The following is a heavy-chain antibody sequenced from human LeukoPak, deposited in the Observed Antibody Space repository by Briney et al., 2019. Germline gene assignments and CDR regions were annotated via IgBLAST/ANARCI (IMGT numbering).Heavy chain of an antibody. CDR2: INPNSGGT. V-gene: IGHV1-2*02. CDR1: GYTFTSYD. J-gene: IGHJ4*02. CDR3: ARERADRYDFWSGYSYYFDY. Sequence: ASVKVSCKASGYTFTSYDINWVRQAPGQGLEWMGWINPNSGGTNYAQKFQGRVTMTRDTSISTAYMELSRLRSDDTAVYYCARERADRYDFWSGYSYYFDYWGQGTLVTVSS. D-gene: IGHD3-3*01.